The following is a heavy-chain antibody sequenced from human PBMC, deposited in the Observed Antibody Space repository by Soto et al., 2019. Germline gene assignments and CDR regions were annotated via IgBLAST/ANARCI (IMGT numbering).Heavy chain of an antibody. D-gene: IGHD6-13*01. J-gene: IGHJ4*02. Sequence: EVQLVESGGGLVKPGGSLRLSCAASGFTFSSYSMNWVRQAPGKGLEWVSSISSSSSYIYYADSVKGRFTISRDNAKHSLYLQMNSLRAEDTAVYYCARASYSSSWYPSGYWGQGTLVTVSS. CDR1: GFTFSSYS. CDR2: ISSSSSYI. V-gene: IGHV3-21*01. CDR3: ARASYSSSWYPSGY.